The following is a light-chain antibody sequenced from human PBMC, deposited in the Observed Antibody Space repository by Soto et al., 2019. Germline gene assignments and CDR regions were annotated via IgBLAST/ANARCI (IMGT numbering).Light chain of an antibody. J-gene: IGKJ1*01. Sequence: EIEMTQSPATLSLAPGERATLSCRASQSVSSSDLAWYQQKPGQAPRLLIYGASSRATGIPDRFSGSGSGTDFTLTISGLEPEDFAVYYCQQYGSSPKTFGQGTKVDIK. CDR2: GAS. CDR1: QSVSSSD. V-gene: IGKV3-20*01. CDR3: QQYGSSPKT.